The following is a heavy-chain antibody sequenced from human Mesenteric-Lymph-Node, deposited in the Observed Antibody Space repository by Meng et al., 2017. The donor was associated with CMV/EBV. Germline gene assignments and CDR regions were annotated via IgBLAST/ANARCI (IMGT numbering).Heavy chain of an antibody. CDR1: GFTFSTYN. V-gene: IGHV3-21*04. D-gene: IGHD2-2*02. Sequence: GESLKISCGASGFTFSTYNMNWVRQAPGKGLEWVASIVSDSYTYYADSVKGRFTISRDNAKNSLYLQMNSLRAEDTAVYYCAKSDRAAIGPFDYWGQGTLVTVSS. CDR2: IVSDSYT. CDR3: AKSDRAAIGPFDY. J-gene: IGHJ4*01.